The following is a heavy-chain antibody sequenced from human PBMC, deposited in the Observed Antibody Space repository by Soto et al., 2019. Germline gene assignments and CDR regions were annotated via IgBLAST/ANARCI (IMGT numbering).Heavy chain of an antibody. V-gene: IGHV3-23*01. CDR1: GFTFSSYA. CDR3: AKVSPLSFNTALAPILYYFDY. CDR2: ISGSGGST. Sequence: EVQLLESGGGLVQPGGSLRLSCAASGFTFSSYAMSWVRQAPGKGLEWVSAISGSGGSTYYADSVKGRFTISRDNSKNTLHLQMHSLRAEDPAVYYCAKVSPLSFNTALAPILYYFDYWGQGTLVTVSS. J-gene: IGHJ4*02. D-gene: IGHD5-18*01.